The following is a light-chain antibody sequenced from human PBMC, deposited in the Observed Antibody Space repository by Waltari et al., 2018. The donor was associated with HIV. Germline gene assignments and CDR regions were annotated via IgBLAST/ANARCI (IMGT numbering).Light chain of an antibody. J-gene: IGLJ3*02. CDR2: EKE. V-gene: IGLV1-51*01. CDR3: ATWDNNLYVGQV. Sequence: QSVLTQPPSLSAAPGQKVTISCSGSDSNIGNNFVYWYQQLPGAAPNLLIYEKESWASGISERFAGSKSGTSATLGITGLQAGDEADYYCATWDNNLYVGQVFGGGTKLTVL. CDR1: DSNIGNNF.